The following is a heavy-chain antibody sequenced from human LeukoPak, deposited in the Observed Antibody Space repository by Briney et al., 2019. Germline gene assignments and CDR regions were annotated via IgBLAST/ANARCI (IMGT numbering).Heavy chain of an antibody. CDR2: ISSSGSTI. J-gene: IGHJ4*02. CDR1: GFTFSDYY. V-gene: IGHV3-11*01. Sequence: PGGSLRLSCAASGFTFSDYYMSWIRQAPGKGLEWVSYISSSGSTIYYADSVKGRFTISRDNSKNTLYLQMNSLRAEDTAVYYCAKDSVAVAGGPFDYWGQGTLVTVSS. D-gene: IGHD6-19*01. CDR3: AKDSVAVAGGPFDY.